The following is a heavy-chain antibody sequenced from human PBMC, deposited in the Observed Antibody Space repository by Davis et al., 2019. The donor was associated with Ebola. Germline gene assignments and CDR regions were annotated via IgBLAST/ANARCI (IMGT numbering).Heavy chain of an antibody. CDR1: GFTVSSNY. CDR3: VSAGWDH. D-gene: IGHD2-15*01. V-gene: IGHV3-48*02. CDR2: ISDDSSFT. Sequence: GESLKISCAASGFTVSSNYMSWVRQAPGKGLEWVSHISDDSSFTYYADSVKGRFTISRDNAKNSLYLQLNTLRDEDTAVYFCVSAGWDHWGQGTLVTVSS. J-gene: IGHJ4*02.